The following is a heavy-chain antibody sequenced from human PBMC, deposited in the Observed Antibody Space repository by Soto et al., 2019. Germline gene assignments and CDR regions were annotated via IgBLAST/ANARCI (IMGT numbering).Heavy chain of an antibody. V-gene: IGHV5-51*01. CDR1: GYSFTSYW. CDR2: IYPGDSDT. D-gene: IGHD2-15*01. CDR3: AAPYCSGGSCYGSAAFDI. Sequence: PGEALKISCKGSGYSFTSYWIGWMRQMPGKGLEWMGIIYPGDSDTRYSPSFQGQVTISADKSISTAYLQWSSLKASDTAMYYCAAPYCSGGSCYGSAAFDIWGQGTMVTVSS. J-gene: IGHJ3*02.